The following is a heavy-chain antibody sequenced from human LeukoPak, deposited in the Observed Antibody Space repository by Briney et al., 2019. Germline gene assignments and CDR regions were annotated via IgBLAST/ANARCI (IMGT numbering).Heavy chain of an antibody. CDR3: ARDYASGSYPRIYFDY. CDR2: ISYHGRDT. D-gene: IGHD3-10*01. CDR1: GFTFSNYA. Sequence: GGSLRLSCVASGFTFSNYAMHWVRQAPGEGLEWVAVISYHGRDTYYADSVKGRFTISRDNSKNTLFLQMNSLRADDTAVYYCARDYASGSYPRIYFDYWGQGSLVTVSS. V-gene: IGHV3-30*04. J-gene: IGHJ4*02.